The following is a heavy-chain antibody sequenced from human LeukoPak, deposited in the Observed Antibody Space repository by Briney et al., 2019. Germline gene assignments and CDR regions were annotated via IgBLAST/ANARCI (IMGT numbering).Heavy chain of an antibody. V-gene: IGHV3-30*04. J-gene: IGHJ4*02. CDR3: ASGVATISFFY. Sequence: GRSLRLSCAASGFTFSSYAMHWVRQAPGKGLEWVAVISYDGSNKYYADSVKGRFTISRDNSKNTLYLQMNSLRAEDTAVYYCASGVATISFFYWGQGTLDTVSS. D-gene: IGHD5-12*01. CDR2: ISYDGSNK. CDR1: GFTFSSYA.